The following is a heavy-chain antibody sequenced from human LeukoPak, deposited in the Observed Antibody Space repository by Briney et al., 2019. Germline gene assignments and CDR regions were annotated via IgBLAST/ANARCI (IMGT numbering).Heavy chain of an antibody. J-gene: IGHJ4*02. CDR1: GGTFSSYT. CDR2: IIPILGIA. CDR3: ARGDSSSSWLLSY. V-gene: IGHV1-69*02. D-gene: IGHD6-6*01. Sequence: SVKVSCKASGGTFSSYTISWVRQAPGQGLEWMGRIIPILGIANYAQKFQGRVTITADKSTGTAYMELSSLRSEDTAVYYCARGDSSSSWLLSYWGQGTLVTVSS.